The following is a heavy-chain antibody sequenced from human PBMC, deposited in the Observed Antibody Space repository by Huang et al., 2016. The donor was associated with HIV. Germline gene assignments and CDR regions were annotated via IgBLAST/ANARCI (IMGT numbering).Heavy chain of an antibody. CDR2: INPNTGNP. Sequence: QVQLVQSGSELKKPGASVQVSCKVSGYTFTDYQRSWVRPAPVQGLEWMGWINPNTGNPTYAQGFTGRFVFALDTSVSTAYLQISSLKADDTAVYFCARDSGYYRYFDYWGQGTLVTVSS. J-gene: IGHJ4*02. D-gene: IGHD3-22*01. V-gene: IGHV7-4-1*02. CDR3: ARDSGYYRYFDY. CDR1: GYTFTDYQ.